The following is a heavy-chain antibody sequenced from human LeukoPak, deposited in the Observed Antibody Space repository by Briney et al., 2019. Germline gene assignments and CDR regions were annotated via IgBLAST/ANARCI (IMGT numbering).Heavy chain of an antibody. CDR1: GYTFTSYG. Sequence: ASVKVSCKASGYTFTSYGISWVRQAPGQGLEWMGWISAYNGNTNYAQKLQGRVTITTDTSTSTAYMGLRSLRSDDTAVYYCARNGDYYDSSGYPFDYWGQGTLVTVSS. J-gene: IGHJ4*02. D-gene: IGHD3-22*01. CDR3: ARNGDYYDSSGYPFDY. V-gene: IGHV1-18*01. CDR2: ISAYNGNT.